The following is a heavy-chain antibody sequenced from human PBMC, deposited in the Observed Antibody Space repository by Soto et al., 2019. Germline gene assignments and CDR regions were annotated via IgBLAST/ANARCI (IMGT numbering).Heavy chain of an antibody. D-gene: IGHD4-17*01. Sequence: GGSLRLSCAASGISLNTHSMSWVRQSPGKGLEWVSAISASGGDTYHADSVKGRFTISRDNSIDTLYLQMSSLRTEDTALYYCARPRGYGIFDAYDIWGQGAMVTVSS. V-gene: IGHV3-23*01. CDR3: ARPRGYGIFDAYDI. CDR2: ISASGGDT. J-gene: IGHJ3*02. CDR1: GISLNTHS.